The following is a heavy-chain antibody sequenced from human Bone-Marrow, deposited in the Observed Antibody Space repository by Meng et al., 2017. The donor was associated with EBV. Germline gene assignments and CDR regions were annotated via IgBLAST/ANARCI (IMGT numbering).Heavy chain of an antibody. D-gene: IGHD3-22*01. V-gene: IGHV1-69*01. CDR2: IIPIFGTA. J-gene: IGHJ4*02. CDR3: ARFPNNYDSSGYGY. Sequence: HVQLVESGAEVKKPGPWVKVSCKASGGTFSSYAISWVRQAPGQGLEWMGGIIPIFGTANYAQKFQGRVTITADESTSTAYMELSSLRSEDTAVYYCARFPNNYDSSGYGYWGQGTLVTVSS. CDR1: GGTFSSYA.